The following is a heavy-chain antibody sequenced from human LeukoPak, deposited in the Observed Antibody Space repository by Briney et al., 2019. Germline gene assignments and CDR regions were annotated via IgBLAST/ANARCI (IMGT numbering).Heavy chain of an antibody. Sequence: SLETLSLTRTVSGGSITSYNWSSIPHPPRKGLERIWRIYTIGGTTNNTPPKSRVTMSVDTSKNQFSLKLSSVTAADTAVYYGARGGYGLEWSAEYYFYMYVWGKGTTVTVSS. J-gene: IGHJ6*03. CDR1: GGSITSYN. D-gene: IGHD3-3*01. CDR3: ARGGYGLEWSAEYYFYMYV. V-gene: IGHV4-4*07. CDR2: IYTIGGT.